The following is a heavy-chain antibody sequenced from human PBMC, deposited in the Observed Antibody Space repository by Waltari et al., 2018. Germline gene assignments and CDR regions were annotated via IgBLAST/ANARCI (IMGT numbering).Heavy chain of an antibody. CDR3: ASSGRKDSSSWYSKGKLGFDP. CDR2: IIPIFGTA. V-gene: IGHV1-69*14. D-gene: IGHD6-13*01. CDR1: GGTFSSYA. J-gene: IGHJ5*02. Sequence: QVQLVQSGAEVKKPGSSVKVSCKASGGTFSSYAISWVRQAPGQGLEWMGGIIPIFGTANYAQKFQGRVTITADKSTSTAYMELSSLRSEDTAVYYCASSGRKDSSSWYSKGKLGFDPWGQGTLVTVSS.